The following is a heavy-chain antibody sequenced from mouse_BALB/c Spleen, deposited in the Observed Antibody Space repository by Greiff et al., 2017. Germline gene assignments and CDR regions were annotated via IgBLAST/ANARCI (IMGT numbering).Heavy chain of an antibody. J-gene: IGHJ3*01. CDR2: ISYSGST. CDR1: GYSITSDYA. V-gene: IGHV3-2*02. Sequence: EVKLVESGPGLVKPSQSLSLTCTVTGYSITSDYAWNWIRQFPGNKLEWMGYISYSGSTSYNPSLKSRISITRDTSKNQFFLQLNSVTTEDTATYYCARGVSLAYWGQGTLVTVSA. CDR3: ARGVSLAY.